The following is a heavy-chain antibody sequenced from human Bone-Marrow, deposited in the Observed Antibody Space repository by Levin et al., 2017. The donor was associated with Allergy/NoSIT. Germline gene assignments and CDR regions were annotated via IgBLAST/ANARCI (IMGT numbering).Heavy chain of an antibody. Sequence: SQTLSLTCAVSGYSISSGYYWGWIRQPPGKGLQWIGSIYHSGSTYYNPSLKSRVTISVDTSKNQFSLKLSSVTAADTALYYCARMEIAVAGTGFGYWGQGTLVTVSS. J-gene: IGHJ4*02. CDR3: ARMEIAVAGTGFGY. CDR1: GYSISSGYY. D-gene: IGHD6-19*01. V-gene: IGHV4-38-2*01. CDR2: IYHSGST.